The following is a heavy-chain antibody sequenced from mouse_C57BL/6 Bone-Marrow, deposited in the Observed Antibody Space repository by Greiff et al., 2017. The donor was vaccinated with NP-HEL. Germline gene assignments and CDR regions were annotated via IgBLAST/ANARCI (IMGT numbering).Heavy chain of an antibody. CDR1: GFTFSSYT. Sequence: EVKVVESGGGLVKPGGSLKLSCAASGFTFSSYTMSWVRQTPEKRLEWVATISGGGGNTYYPDSVKGRFTISRDNAKNPRYLPMSSLRSEDTALYYCARDWNWYFDVWGTGTTVTVSS. J-gene: IGHJ1*03. CDR2: ISGGGGNT. CDR3: ARDWNWYFDV. V-gene: IGHV5-9*01. D-gene: IGHD4-1*01.